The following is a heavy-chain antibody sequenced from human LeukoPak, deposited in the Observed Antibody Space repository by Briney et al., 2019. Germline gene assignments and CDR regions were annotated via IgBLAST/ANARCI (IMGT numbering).Heavy chain of an antibody. V-gene: IGHV1-69*13. J-gene: IGHJ6*02. D-gene: IGHD3-9*01. CDR1: GYTFSSYA. CDR3: ASGDILTGYRYYYGMDV. CDR2: IIPIFGTA. Sequence: GASVKVSCKASGYTFSSYAISWVRQAPGQGLQWMGGIIPIFGTANYAQKFQGRVTITADESTSTAYMELSSLRSEDTAVYYCASGDILTGYRYYYGMDVWGQGTTVTVSS.